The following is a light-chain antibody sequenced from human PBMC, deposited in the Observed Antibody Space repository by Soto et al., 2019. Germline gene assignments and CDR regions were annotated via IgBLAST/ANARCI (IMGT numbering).Light chain of an antibody. CDR1: QSLGSSF. Sequence: EIVLTQSPGTLSLSPGEIATLSCRASQSLGSSFLAWYQQKPGQAPRLLIYGASSRASGIPDRFSGSGSGTDFTLTISRLEPEDFAVYYCQHYGGSPYTFGQGTRLEIK. V-gene: IGKV3-20*01. CDR3: QHYGGSPYT. CDR2: GAS. J-gene: IGKJ2*01.